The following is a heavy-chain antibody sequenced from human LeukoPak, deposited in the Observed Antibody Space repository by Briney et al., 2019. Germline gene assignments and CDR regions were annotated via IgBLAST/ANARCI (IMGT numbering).Heavy chain of an antibody. V-gene: IGHV4-59*12. CDR2: IYYGGST. CDR3: ARDFVVVPAAKNWFDP. Sequence: SETLSLTCTVSGDFISTYYWSWIRQPPGKGLEWIAYIYYGGSTMYNPSLKSRVTISVDTSKNQFSLKLSSVTAADTAVYYCARDFVVVPAAKNWFDPWGQGTLVTVSS. CDR1: GDFISTYY. J-gene: IGHJ5*02. D-gene: IGHD2-2*01.